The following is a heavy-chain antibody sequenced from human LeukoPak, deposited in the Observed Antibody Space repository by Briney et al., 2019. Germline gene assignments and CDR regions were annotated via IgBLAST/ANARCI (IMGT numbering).Heavy chain of an antibody. V-gene: IGHV3-9*03. CDR1: GFTFDDYA. D-gene: IGHD2-2*01. Sequence: PGGSVRLSCAASGFTFDDYAMHWVRQAPGKGLEWVSGISWNSGSIGYADSVKGRFTTSRDNAKNSLYLQMNSLRAEDMALYYCAKGYCSSTSCYFDYWGQGTLVTVSS. CDR3: AKGYCSSTSCYFDY. J-gene: IGHJ4*02. CDR2: ISWNSGSI.